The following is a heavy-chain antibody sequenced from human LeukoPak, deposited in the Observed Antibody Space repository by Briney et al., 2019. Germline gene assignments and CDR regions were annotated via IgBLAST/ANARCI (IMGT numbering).Heavy chain of an antibody. CDR1: GFTFSICP. CDR2: ISDSGVNT. Sequence: GGSLRLSCAASGFTFSICPMTWVGQAPGKGLEWVSSISDSGVNTWYADSVKGRFTISRDNSKNTMYLQMNRLRAEDTAVYYCASGITLLRGVMDFWGQGGHFSVSS. J-gene: IGHJ4*02. CDR3: ASGITLLRGVMDF. V-gene: IGHV3-23*01. D-gene: IGHD3-10*01.